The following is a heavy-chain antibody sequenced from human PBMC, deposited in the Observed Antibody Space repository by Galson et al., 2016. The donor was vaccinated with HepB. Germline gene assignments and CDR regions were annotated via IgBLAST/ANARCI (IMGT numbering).Heavy chain of an antibody. Sequence: SCKASGYTFTSYGISWVRQAPGQGLEWMGWISAYTGYTNYAQELQGRVTMTTDTSTSTAYMELRSLRSDDTAVYYCATSTSSWINWFAPWGQGTLVTVSS. CDR1: GYTFTSYG. CDR3: ATSTSSWINWFAP. J-gene: IGHJ5*02. CDR2: ISAYTGYT. D-gene: IGHD6-13*01. V-gene: IGHV1-18*01.